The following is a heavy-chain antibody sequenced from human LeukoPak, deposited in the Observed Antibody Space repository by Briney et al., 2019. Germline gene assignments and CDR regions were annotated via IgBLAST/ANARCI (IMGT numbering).Heavy chain of an antibody. D-gene: IGHD3-22*01. CDR2: IKQDGSEK. J-gene: IGHJ4*02. V-gene: IGHV3-7*01. Sequence: PGGSLRLSCAASGFTFSSYWMSWVRQAPRKGLEWVANIKQDGSEKYYVDSVKGRFTISRDNAKNSLYLQMNSLRAEDTAVYYCARVYYDSSGYYLFFDYWGQGTLVTVSS. CDR3: ARVYYDSSGYYLFFDY. CDR1: GFTFSSYW.